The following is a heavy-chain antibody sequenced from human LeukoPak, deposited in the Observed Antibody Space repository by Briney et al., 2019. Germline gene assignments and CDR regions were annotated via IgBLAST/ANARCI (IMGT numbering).Heavy chain of an antibody. J-gene: IGHJ6*03. Sequence: SETLSLTCTVSGYSISSAYCWGWIRQPPGKELEWVGSLYHTGSTYYNPSLKSRVTISVDTSKNQFSLKLSSVTAADTAVYYCARDSDFSYMDVWGKGTTVTVSS. V-gene: IGHV4-38-2*02. CDR3: ARDSDFSYMDV. CDR1: GYSISSAYC. CDR2: LYHTGST. D-gene: IGHD3-3*01.